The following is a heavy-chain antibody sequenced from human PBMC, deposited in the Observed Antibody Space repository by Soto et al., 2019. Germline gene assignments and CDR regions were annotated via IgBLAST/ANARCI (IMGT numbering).Heavy chain of an antibody. CDR3: ARDRYISNIVVVTATAYYYYGMDV. Sequence: ASVKVSCKASGGTFSSYAISWVRQAPGQGLEWMGGIIPIFGTANYAQKFQGRVTIIADESTSTAYMELSSLRSEDTAVYYCARDRYISNIVVVTATAYYYYGMDVWGQGTTVTVSS. CDR2: IIPIFGTA. J-gene: IGHJ6*02. CDR1: GGTFSSYA. V-gene: IGHV1-69*13. D-gene: IGHD2-21*02.